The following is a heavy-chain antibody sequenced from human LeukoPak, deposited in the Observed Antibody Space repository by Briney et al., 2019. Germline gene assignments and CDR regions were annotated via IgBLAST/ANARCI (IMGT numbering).Heavy chain of an antibody. D-gene: IGHD6-19*01. CDR3: AKHQWPAYYYYGMDV. V-gene: IGHV4-59*08. J-gene: IGHJ6*02. CDR2: IYYSGST. Sequence: SETLSLTCTVSGGSISSYYWSWIRQPPGKGLEWIGYIYYSGSTNYNPSLKSRVTISVDTSKNQFSLKLSSVTAADTAVYYCAKHQWPAYYYYGMDVWGQGTTVTVSS. CDR1: GGSISSYY.